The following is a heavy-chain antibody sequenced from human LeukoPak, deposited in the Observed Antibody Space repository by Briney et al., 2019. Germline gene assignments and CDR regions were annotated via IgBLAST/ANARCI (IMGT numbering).Heavy chain of an antibody. D-gene: IGHD1-26*01. CDR3: ARGTQDGSYGYYGMDV. V-gene: IGHV1-2*04. CDR1: GYTFTGYD. CDR2: INPNSGGT. J-gene: IGHJ6*02. Sequence: ASVKVACKASGYTFTGYDMHWVRQAPGQGLEWMGWINPNSGGTNYAQKFQGWVTMTRDTSSSTAYMELSRLRSDDTPLYYCARGTQDGSYGYYGMDVWGQGTTVTVSS.